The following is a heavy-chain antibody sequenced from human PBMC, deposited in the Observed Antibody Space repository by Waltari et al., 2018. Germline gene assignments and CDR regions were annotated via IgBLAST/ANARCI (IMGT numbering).Heavy chain of an antibody. CDR1: GLSFTSYY. J-gene: IGHJ5*02. CDR2: IYPGDSDT. CDR3: ARRYSNNGAWYDP. V-gene: IGHV5-51*01. Sequence: EVQLVQSGAEVKEPGQSLRISCKGSGLSFTSYYIGWVRQRPGKGLEWMGIIYPGDSDTRYSPSFQGQVTISADKSISTAYLQWSSLKASDTAIYYCARRYSNNGAWYDPWGQGTLVTVSS. D-gene: IGHD4-4*01.